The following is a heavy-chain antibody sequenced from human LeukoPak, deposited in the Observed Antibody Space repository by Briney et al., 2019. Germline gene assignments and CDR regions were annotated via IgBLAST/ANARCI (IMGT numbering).Heavy chain of an antibody. CDR2: INHSGST. CDR3: AREIWGFGH. CDR1: GGSFSGNY. Sequence: SETLSLTCAVYGGSFSGNYWSWIRQPPGKGLEWIGEINHSGSTNYNPSLKSRVTISVDTSKNQFSLKLSSVTAADTAVYYCAREIWGFGHWGRGTLVTVSS. D-gene: IGHD3-3*01. V-gene: IGHV4-34*01. J-gene: IGHJ1*01.